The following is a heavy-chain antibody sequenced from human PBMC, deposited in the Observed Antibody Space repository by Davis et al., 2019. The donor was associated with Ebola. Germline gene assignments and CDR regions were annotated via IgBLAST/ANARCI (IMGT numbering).Heavy chain of an antibody. CDR1: RCSLRSYA. Sequence: SSVTVPRQASRCSLRSYAIRWVRQAPGQGLEWMGGIILTFGTANYAQKFQGRVTITADKSTSTAYMELSSLRSEDTAVYYCARVGKGALTSDAFDIWGQGTMVTVSS. D-gene: IGHD2-2*01. CDR2: IILTFGTA. V-gene: IGHV1-69*06. J-gene: IGHJ3*02. CDR3: ARVGKGALTSDAFDI.